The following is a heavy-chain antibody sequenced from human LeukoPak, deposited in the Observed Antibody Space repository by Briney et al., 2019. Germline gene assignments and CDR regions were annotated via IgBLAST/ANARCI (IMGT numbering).Heavy chain of an antibody. D-gene: IGHD6-13*01. CDR1: GFTFSSYA. Sequence: GGSLRLSCAASGFTFSSYAMSWVRQAPGEGLEWVSAISGSGGSSYYADSVKGRFTISRDNSKNTLYLQMNSLRAEDTAVYYCAKDSLGSSSWPYFDYWGQGTLVTVSS. J-gene: IGHJ4*02. CDR3: AKDSLGSSSWPYFDY. V-gene: IGHV3-23*01. CDR2: ISGSGGSS.